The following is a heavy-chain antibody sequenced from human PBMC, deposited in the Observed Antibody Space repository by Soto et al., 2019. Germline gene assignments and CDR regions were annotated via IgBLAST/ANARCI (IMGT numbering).Heavy chain of an antibody. V-gene: IGHV3-23*01. J-gene: IGHJ6*02. D-gene: IGHD3-9*01. CDR3: AKDLDQFDDILTGYSYYYYGMDV. Sequence: GGSLRLSCAASGFTFSSYAMSWVRQAPGKGLEWVSAISGSGGSTYYADSVKGRFTISRDNSKNTLYLQMNSLRAEDMAVYYCAKDLDQFDDILTGYSYYYYGMDVWGQWTTVTVSS. CDR2: ISGSGGST. CDR1: GFTFSSYA.